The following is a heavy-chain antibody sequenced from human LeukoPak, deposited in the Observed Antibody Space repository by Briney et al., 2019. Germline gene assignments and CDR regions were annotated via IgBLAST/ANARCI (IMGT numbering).Heavy chain of an antibody. CDR1: GFTFSSYW. CDR2: INSGGSST. Sequence: GGSLRLSCAASGFTFSSYWMHWVRQAPGKGLVWVSRINSGGSSTSYADSVKGRFTISRDNAKNTLYLQMNSLRAEDTAVYYCARDIYYYYGMDVWGQGTTVTVSS. V-gene: IGHV3-74*01. J-gene: IGHJ6*02. CDR3: ARDIYYYYGMDV.